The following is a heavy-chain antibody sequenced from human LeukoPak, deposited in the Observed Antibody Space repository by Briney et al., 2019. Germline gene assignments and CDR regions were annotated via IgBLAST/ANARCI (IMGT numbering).Heavy chain of an antibody. D-gene: IGHD7-27*01. V-gene: IGHV3-11*01. CDR1: KFIFSDYY. CDR3: ARAWGSADY. CDR2: ISGSGDSI. Sequence: PGGSLRLSCAASKFIFSDYYMSWIHQAPGKGLGWVSYISGSGDSIYYADSVKGRFTISRDNAKNSLYLQMNSLRAEDTAVYYCARAWGSADYWGQGTLVTVSS. J-gene: IGHJ4*02.